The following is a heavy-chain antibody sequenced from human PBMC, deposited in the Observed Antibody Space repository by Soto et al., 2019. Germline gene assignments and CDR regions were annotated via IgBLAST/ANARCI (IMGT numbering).Heavy chain of an antibody. CDR2: IYYSGST. Sequence: PSETLYLTCTVSGGSISSSSYYWGWIRQPPGKGLEWIGSIYYSGSTYYNPSLKSRVTISVDTSKNQFSLKLSSVTAADTAVYYCASNGGGGYMDACAQGTTVPVSS. V-gene: IGHV4-39*01. CDR3: ASNGGGGYMDA. D-gene: IGHD2-15*01. CDR1: GGSISSSSYY. J-gene: IGHJ6*03.